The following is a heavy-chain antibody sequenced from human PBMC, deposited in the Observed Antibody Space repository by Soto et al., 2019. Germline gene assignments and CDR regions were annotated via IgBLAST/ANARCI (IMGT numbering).Heavy chain of an antibody. J-gene: IGHJ5*02. CDR1: GGTFSSYA. D-gene: IGHD3-22*01. CDR3: ARRGYYYASSGYYYGFDP. CDR2: IIPIFGTA. V-gene: IGHV1-69*06. Sequence: SVKVSCKASGGTFSSYAISWVRQAPGQGLEWMGGIIPIFGTANYAQKFQGRVTITADKSTSTAYMELSSLRSEDTAVYYCARRGYYYASSGYYYGFDPWGQGTMVTVSS.